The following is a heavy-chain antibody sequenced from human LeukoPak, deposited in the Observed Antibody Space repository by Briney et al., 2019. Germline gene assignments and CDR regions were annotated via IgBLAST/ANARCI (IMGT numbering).Heavy chain of an antibody. CDR3: AKPPEYCSSTSCYFY. J-gene: IGHJ4*02. CDR2: ISYDGSNK. D-gene: IGHD2-2*01. V-gene: IGHV3-30*18. CDR1: GFTFSSYG. Sequence: GGSLRLSCAASGFTFSSYGMHWVRQAPGKGLEWVAVISYDGSNKYYADSVKGRFTISRDDSKNTLYLQMNSLRAEDTAVYYCAKPPEYCSSTSCYFYWGQGTLVTVSS.